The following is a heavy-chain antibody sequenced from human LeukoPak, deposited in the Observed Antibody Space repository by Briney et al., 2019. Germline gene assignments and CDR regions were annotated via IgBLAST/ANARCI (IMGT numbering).Heavy chain of an antibody. D-gene: IGHD6-25*01. V-gene: IGHV1-69*04. CDR3: ARVPARTYYFDY. CDR2: IIPILGIA. J-gene: IGHJ4*02. CDR1: GYTFTSYD. Sequence: SVKVSCKASGYTFTSYDINWVRQATGQGLEWMGRIIPILGIANYAQKFQGRVTITADKSTSTAYMELSSLRSEDTAVYYCARVPARTYYFDYWGQGTLVTVSS.